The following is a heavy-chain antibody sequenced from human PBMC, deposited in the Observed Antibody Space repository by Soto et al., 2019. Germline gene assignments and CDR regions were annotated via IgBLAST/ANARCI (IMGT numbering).Heavy chain of an antibody. V-gene: IGHV1-8*01. CDR2: MNPNSGNT. CDR3: ARTLYGDNVDY. D-gene: IGHD4-17*01. J-gene: IGHJ4*02. Sequence: GASVKVSCKGSGCTFTGDDIDWVRQATGQGLEWMGWMNPNSGNTGYAQKFQGRVTMTRNTSISTAYMELSSLRSEDTAVYYCARTLYGDNVDYWGQGTLVTVSS. CDR1: GCTFTGDD.